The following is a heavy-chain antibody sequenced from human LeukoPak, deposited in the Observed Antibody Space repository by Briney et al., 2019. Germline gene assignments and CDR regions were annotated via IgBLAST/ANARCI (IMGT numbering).Heavy chain of an antibody. V-gene: IGHV3-7*01. Sequence: GGSLRLSCAASRFAFSSYWMSWVRQAPGKGLEWVANMKLDGGDKYYVGSVKGRFTISGDNAKNSLYLQMNSLRADDAAVYYCARGSRGAFDIWGQGTMVTVSS. J-gene: IGHJ3*02. D-gene: IGHD6-19*01. CDR1: RFAFSSYW. CDR2: MKLDGGDK. CDR3: ARGSRGAFDI.